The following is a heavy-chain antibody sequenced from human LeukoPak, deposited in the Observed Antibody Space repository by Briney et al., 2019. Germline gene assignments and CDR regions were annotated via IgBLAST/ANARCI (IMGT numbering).Heavy chain of an antibody. CDR3: AKGTAKLLIDY. D-gene: IGHD2-15*01. CDR1: GFTFSSYG. CDR2: ISYDGSNK. Sequence: PGRSLRLSCEASGFTFSSYGMHWVRQAPGKGLEWVAVISYDGSNKYYADSVKGRFTISRDNSKNTLYLQMNSLRAEDTAVYYCAKGTAKLLIDYWGQGTLVTVSS. J-gene: IGHJ4*02. V-gene: IGHV3-30*18.